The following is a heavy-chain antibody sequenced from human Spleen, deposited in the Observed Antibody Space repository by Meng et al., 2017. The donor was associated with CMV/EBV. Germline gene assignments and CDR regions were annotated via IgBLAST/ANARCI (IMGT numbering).Heavy chain of an antibody. CDR2: IYDTGAGAT. CDR1: DASISGGGYY. Sequence: SCSVSDASISGGGYYWSWLRQYPGKGLEWIGYIYDTGAGATFYNPSLKRRITISIDTSKKYFSLRLTSVTAADTAVYYCARDGSNYNHGIDVWGQGTTVTVSS. D-gene: IGHD4-11*01. V-gene: IGHV4-31*02. CDR3: ARDGSNYNHGIDV. J-gene: IGHJ6*02.